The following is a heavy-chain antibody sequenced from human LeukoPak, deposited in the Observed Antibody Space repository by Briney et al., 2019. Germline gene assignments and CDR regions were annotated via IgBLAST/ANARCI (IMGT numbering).Heavy chain of an antibody. Sequence: GGSLRLSCAASGFTFGSYWMHWVRQAPGKGLVWVSRINTDGGSTTYADSVKGRFTISRDNAKNTLYLQMNSLRAEDTAVYYCARAIAAAAGWGQGTLVTVSS. V-gene: IGHV3-74*01. CDR3: ARAIAAAAG. J-gene: IGHJ4*02. CDR1: GFTFGSYW. D-gene: IGHD6-13*01. CDR2: INTDGGST.